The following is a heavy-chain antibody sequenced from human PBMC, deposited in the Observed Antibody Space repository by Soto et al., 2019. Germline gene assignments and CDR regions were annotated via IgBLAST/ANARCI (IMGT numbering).Heavy chain of an antibody. J-gene: IGHJ6*02. V-gene: IGHV3-33*01. Sequence: QVQLVESGGGVVQPGRSLRLSCAASGFTFSSYGMHWVRQAPGKGLEWVAVIWYDGSNKYYADSVKGRFTISRDNSKNKLYLQMNSLRAEDTAVYNCARDLSSPLKYYYYGMDVWGQGTTVTVSS. CDR1: GFTFSSYG. CDR2: IWYDGSNK. CDR3: ARDLSSPLKYYYYGMDV.